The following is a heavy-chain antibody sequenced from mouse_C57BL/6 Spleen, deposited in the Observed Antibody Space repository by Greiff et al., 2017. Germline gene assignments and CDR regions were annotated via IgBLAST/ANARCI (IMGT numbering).Heavy chain of an antibody. V-gene: IGHV1-64*01. CDR1: GYTFTSYW. CDR2: IHPNSGST. J-gene: IGHJ4*01. Sequence: QVQLQQPGAELVKPGASVKLSCKASGYTFTSYWMHWVKQRPGQGLEWIGMIHPNSGSTNYNEKFKSKATLTVDKSSSTAYMQPSSLTSEDSAVYYCGSIHYYAMDYWGQGTSVTVSS. CDR3: GSIHYYAMDY.